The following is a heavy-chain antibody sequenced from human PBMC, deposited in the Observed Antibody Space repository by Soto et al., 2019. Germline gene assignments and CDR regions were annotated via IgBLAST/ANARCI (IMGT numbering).Heavy chain of an antibody. J-gene: IGHJ4*02. CDR2: IYYTGRT. CDR1: GGSISSDDYY. Sequence: SETLSLTCTVSGGSISSDDYYWSWIRQPPGKGLEWIGYIYYTGRTSYNPSLSGRLTISVDTSKSHFSLRLSSVTAADTAVYYCARDRANTPDYFDFWGQGTLVTVSS. CDR3: ARDRANTPDYFDF. V-gene: IGHV4-30-4*01.